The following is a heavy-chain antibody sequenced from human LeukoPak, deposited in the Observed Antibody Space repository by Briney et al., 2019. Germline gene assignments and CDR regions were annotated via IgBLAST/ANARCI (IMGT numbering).Heavy chain of an antibody. CDR2: IIPMFVTA. CDR3: AREGRDGSNNELLFDY. Sequence: SVKVSCKASGGSFINYAISWVRQAPGQGLEWMGGIIPMFVTANYAQKFQGRVTITADESTSTAYMELSSLRSEDTAVYYCAREGRDGSNNELLFDYWGQGTLVTVSS. J-gene: IGHJ4*02. V-gene: IGHV1-69*13. D-gene: IGHD5-24*01. CDR1: GGSFINYA.